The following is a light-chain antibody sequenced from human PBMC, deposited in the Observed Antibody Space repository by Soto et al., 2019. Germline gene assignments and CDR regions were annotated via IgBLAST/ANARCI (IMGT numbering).Light chain of an antibody. CDR1: QSISSW. CDR3: QQYNSYSPLT. Sequence: DIQMTQSPSTLSASVGDRVTITCRASQSISSWLAWYQQKPGKAPKLLIYDASSLESGVPSRFSGSGSGTEFTLTIISLQPDYFATYYCQQYNSYSPLTFGGGTKVEIK. CDR2: DAS. J-gene: IGKJ4*01. V-gene: IGKV1-5*01.